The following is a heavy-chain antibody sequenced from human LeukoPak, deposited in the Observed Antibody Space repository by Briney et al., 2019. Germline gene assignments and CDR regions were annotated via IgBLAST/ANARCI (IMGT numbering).Heavy chain of an antibody. CDR3: ARGTPFDYYGSGSYYFDY. J-gene: IGHJ4*02. V-gene: IGHV4-39*07. D-gene: IGHD3-10*01. CDR2: IYYSGST. Sequence: SETLSLTCTVSGGSISSSSYYWGWIRQPPGKGLEWIGSIYYSGSTYYNPSLKSRVTISVDTSKNQFSLKLSSVTAADTAVYYCARGTPFDYYGSGSYYFDYWGQGTLVTVSS. CDR1: GGSISSSSYY.